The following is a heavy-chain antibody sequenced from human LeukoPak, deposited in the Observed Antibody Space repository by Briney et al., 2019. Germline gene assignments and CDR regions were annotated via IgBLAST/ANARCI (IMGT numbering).Heavy chain of an antibody. CDR2: INSDGSST. Sequence: GGSLRLSCAASGFTFSSYWMHWVRHAPGKGLVWVSRINSDGSSTSYADSVKGRFTISRDNAKNTLYLQMNSLRAEDTAVYYCARDWGYGGVFDYWGQGTLVTVSS. V-gene: IGHV3-74*01. D-gene: IGHD5-12*01. CDR1: GFTFSSYW. CDR3: ARDWGYGGVFDY. J-gene: IGHJ4*02.